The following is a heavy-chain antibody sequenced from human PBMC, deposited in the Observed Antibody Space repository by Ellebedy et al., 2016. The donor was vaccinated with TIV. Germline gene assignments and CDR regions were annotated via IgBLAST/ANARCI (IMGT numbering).Heavy chain of an antibody. D-gene: IGHD2-2*02. CDR3: ARDSGYKPLCY. CDR2: ISYDGSNK. J-gene: IGHJ4*02. Sequence: GGSLRLXXAASGFTFSSYAMHWVRQAPGKGLEWVAVISYDGSNKYYADSVKGRFTISRDNSKNTLYLQMNSLRAEDTAVYYCARDSGYKPLCYWGQGTLVTVSS. V-gene: IGHV3-30-3*01. CDR1: GFTFSSYA.